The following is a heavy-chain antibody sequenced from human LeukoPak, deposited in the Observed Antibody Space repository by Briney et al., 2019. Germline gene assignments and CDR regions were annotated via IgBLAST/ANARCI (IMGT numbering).Heavy chain of an antibody. D-gene: IGHD2-8*01. J-gene: IGHJ6*02. Sequence: ASVKVSCQASGYTFTSYGISWVRQAPGQGLEWMGWISAYNDNTNYAQKLQGRVTMTTDTSTSTDYMELRSLRSDDTAVYYCARDRYCTNGVCPVYYYYGMDVWGQGTTVTVSS. CDR3: ARDRYCTNGVCPVYYYYGMDV. V-gene: IGHV1-18*01. CDR1: GYTFTSYG. CDR2: ISAYNDNT.